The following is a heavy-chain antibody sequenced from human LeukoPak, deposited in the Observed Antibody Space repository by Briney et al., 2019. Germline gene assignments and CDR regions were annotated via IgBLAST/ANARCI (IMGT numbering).Heavy chain of an antibody. CDR2: ISGSGGST. CDR3: AREGHIVGAVPDY. D-gene: IGHD1-26*01. Sequence: GGSLRLSCAASGFTFSSYAMSWVRQAPGKGLEWVSTISGSGGSTYYVDSVKGRFTITRDNSKNTLYLQMNSLRAEDTAVYYCAREGHIVGAVPDYWGQGTLVTVSS. V-gene: IGHV3-23*01. CDR1: GFTFSSYA. J-gene: IGHJ4*02.